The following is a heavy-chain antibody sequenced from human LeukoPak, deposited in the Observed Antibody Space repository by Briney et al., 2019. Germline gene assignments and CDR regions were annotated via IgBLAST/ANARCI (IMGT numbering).Heavy chain of an antibody. D-gene: IGHD3-22*01. CDR1: GFTFSSYS. Sequence: GGSLRLSCAASGFTFSSYSMTWVRQAPGKGLEWVSSISSSSSYIYYADSVKGRFTISRDNAKNSLYLQMNSLRAEDTAVYYCARPVGYYDSSGDYWGQGTLVTVSS. V-gene: IGHV3-21*01. J-gene: IGHJ4*02. CDR3: ARPVGYYDSSGDY. CDR2: ISSSSSYI.